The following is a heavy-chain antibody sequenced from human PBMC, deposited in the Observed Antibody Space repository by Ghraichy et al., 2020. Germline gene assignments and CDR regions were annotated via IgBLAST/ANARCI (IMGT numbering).Heavy chain of an antibody. CDR3: ARTQQKLVRIFYYFYGMDV. CDR2: INHNGST. J-gene: IGHJ6*02. Sequence: SETLSLTCAVSGGSFSAHYWSWIRQPPGKGLEWVGEINHNGSTNYNPSLKSRVTISVDTSKNQFSLELSSVTAADTAVYYCARTQQKLVRIFYYFYGMDVWGQGTTVTVSS. V-gene: IGHV4-34*01. CDR1: GGSFSAHY. D-gene: IGHD6-13*01.